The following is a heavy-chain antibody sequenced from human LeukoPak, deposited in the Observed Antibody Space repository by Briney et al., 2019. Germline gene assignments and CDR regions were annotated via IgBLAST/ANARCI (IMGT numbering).Heavy chain of an antibody. J-gene: IGHJ4*02. Sequence: PGRSLRLSCAASGFTFRSFDMHWVRQAPGKGLEWVAVITYDGSNKDYADSVKGRFTISRDNSKNTLFLQMNSLRADDTAMYFCAKDDRGTGTYYDDYWGQGTLVTVSS. V-gene: IGHV3-30*18. D-gene: IGHD3-22*01. CDR3: AKDDRGTGTYYDDY. CDR1: GFTFRSFD. CDR2: ITYDGSNK.